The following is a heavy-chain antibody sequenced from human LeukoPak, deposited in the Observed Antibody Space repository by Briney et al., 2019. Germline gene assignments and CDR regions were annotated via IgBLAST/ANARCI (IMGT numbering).Heavy chain of an antibody. V-gene: IGHV1-2*04. D-gene: IGHD3-10*01. J-gene: IGHJ4*02. CDR2: INPNSGGT. CDR1: GYTFTGYY. CDR3: ARGGTLNMVRGVGRRDPSLLSLYYFDY. Sequence: GASVKVSCKASGYTFTGYYMHWVRQAPGQGLEWMGWINPNSGGTNSAQKFQGWDTMTRDTSISTAYMELSRLRSDDTAVYYCARGGTLNMVRGVGRRDPSLLSLYYFDYWGQGTLVTVSS.